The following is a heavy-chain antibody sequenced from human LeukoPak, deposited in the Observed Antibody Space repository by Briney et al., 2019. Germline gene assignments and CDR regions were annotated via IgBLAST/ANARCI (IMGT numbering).Heavy chain of an antibody. CDR3: ARGAPVPGYSSSWYYCYYGMDV. D-gene: IGHD6-13*01. CDR1: GYTFTSYD. Sequence: GASVKVSCKASGYTFTSYDINWVRQATGQGLEWMGWMNPNSGNTGYAQKFQGRVTMTRNTSISTAYMELSSLRSEDTAVYYCARGAPVPGYSSSWYYCYYGMDVWGQGTTVTVSS. J-gene: IGHJ6*02. CDR2: MNPNSGNT. V-gene: IGHV1-8*01.